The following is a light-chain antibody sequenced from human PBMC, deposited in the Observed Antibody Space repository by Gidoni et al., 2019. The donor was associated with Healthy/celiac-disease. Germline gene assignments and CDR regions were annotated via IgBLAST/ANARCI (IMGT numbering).Light chain of an antibody. CDR2: GAS. V-gene: IGKV3-20*01. CDR1: QSVSSSY. J-gene: IGKJ3*01. Sequence: EIVFTQSPGTLSLSPGERATLSCRASQSVSSSYLAWYQQKPGQAPRLLIYGASSRATGIPDRFSGSGSGTDFTLTISRLEPEDFAVYYCQQYGSSSWLFTFGPGTKVDIK. CDR3: QQYGSSSWLFT.